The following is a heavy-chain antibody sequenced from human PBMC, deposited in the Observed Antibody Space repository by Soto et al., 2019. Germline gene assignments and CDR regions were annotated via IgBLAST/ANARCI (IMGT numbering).Heavy chain of an antibody. CDR2: ISSSSSTI. CDR1: GFTFSSYS. Sequence: PGGSLRLSCAASGFTFSSYSMNWVRQAPGKGLEWVSYISSSSSTIYYADSVKGRFTISRDNAKNSLYLQMNSLRDEDTAVYYCAKDADDYVWGSYRYSRYYFDYWGQGTLVTAPQ. J-gene: IGHJ4*02. CDR3: AKDADDYVWGSYRYSRYYFDY. D-gene: IGHD3-16*02. V-gene: IGHV3-48*02.